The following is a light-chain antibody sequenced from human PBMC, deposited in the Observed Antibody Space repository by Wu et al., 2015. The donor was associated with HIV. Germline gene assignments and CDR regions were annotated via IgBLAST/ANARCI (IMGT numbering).Light chain of an antibody. Sequence: EIVLTQSPGTLSLSPGERATLSCTASQSISANYLAWYQQKPGQAPRLLIFGVSNRATGTPARFSGSGSGTDFALTISRLEPEDFAMYYCQQYDSSITFGQGTRLEIK. J-gene: IGKJ5*01. CDR1: QSISANY. CDR2: GVS. CDR3: QQYDSSIT. V-gene: IGKV3-20*01.